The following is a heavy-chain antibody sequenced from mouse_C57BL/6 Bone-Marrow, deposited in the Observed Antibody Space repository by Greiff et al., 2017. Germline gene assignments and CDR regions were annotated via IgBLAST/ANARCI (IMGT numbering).Heavy chain of an antibody. CDR2: INPNNGGT. J-gene: IGHJ2*01. Sequence: EVQLQPSGPELVKPGASVKISCKASGYTFTDYYMNWVKQSHGKSLEWIGDINPNNGGTSYNQKFKGKATLTVDKSSSTAYMELRSLTSEDSAVYYCARDYGSSCDYWGQGTTLTVSS. CDR3: ARDYGSSCDY. D-gene: IGHD1-1*01. CDR1: GYTFTDYY. V-gene: IGHV1-26*01.